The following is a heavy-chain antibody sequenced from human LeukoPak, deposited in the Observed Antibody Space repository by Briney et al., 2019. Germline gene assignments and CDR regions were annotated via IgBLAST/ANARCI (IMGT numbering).Heavy chain of an antibody. V-gene: IGHV3-21*01. J-gene: IGHJ3*02. CDR2: ISSSSSYI. Sequence: GGSLRLSCAASGFTFSSYSMNWARQAPGKGLEWVSSISSSSSYIYYADSVKGRFTISRDNAKNSLYLQMNSLRAEDTAVYYCARDGGSSSWYHDAFDIWGQGTMVTVSS. CDR3: ARDGGSSSWYHDAFDI. D-gene: IGHD6-13*01. CDR1: GFTFSSYS.